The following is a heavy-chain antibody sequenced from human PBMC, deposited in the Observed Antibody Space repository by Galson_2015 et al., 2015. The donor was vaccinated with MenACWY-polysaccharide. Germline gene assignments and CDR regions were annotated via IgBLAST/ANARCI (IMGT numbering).Heavy chain of an antibody. Sequence: PALVKPTQTLTLTCTFSGLSLSTSGVGVGWIRQPPGKAPEWLALVYWDDDKRYSPSLTNRVTVTKDTSKNQVVLSMTNMDPADTATYFCAHRKLITVFGLVTDVGLYFDYWSQGTLVTVSS. CDR1: GLSLSTSGVG. J-gene: IGHJ4*02. CDR2: VYWDDDK. D-gene: IGHD3-3*01. CDR3: AHRKLITVFGLVTDVGLYFDY. V-gene: IGHV2-5*02.